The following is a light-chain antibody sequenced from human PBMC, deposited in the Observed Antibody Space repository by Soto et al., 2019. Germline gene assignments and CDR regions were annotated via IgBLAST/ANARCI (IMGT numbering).Light chain of an antibody. V-gene: IGKV3-15*01. CDR2: GSS. J-gene: IGKJ5*01. CDR3: QQYTNWPPIT. Sequence: VFTQSPSTVSLSPGERATLSCRASRRVSSNLAWFQQKPGPAPRLLIYGSSTRATGVPARFSGSGSGADFPLTISNLQSEDFAVYYCQQYTNWPPITFGQGTRLEIK. CDR1: RRVSSN.